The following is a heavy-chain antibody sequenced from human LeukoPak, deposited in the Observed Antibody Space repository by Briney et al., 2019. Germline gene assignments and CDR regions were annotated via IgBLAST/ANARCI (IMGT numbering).Heavy chain of an antibody. CDR1: GGTFSSYA. CDR3: ARDLVRYCSSTSCPHYWYFDL. J-gene: IGHJ2*01. V-gene: IGHV1-69*13. D-gene: IGHD2-2*01. CDR2: IIPIFGTA. Sequence: ASVKVSCKASGGTFSSYAISWVRQAPGQGLEWMGGIIPIFGTANYAQKFQGRVTITADESTSTAYMELSSLRSEDTAVYYCARDLVRYCSSTSCPHYWYFDLWGRGTLVTVSS.